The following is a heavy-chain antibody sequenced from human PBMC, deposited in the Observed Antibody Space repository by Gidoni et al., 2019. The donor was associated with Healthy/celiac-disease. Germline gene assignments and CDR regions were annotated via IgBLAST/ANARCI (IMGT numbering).Heavy chain of an antibody. D-gene: IGHD6-13*01. J-gene: IGHJ4*02. CDR3: ARFTPYSSSWYGGDY. Sequence: EVQLVQSGAEVKKPGESLRISCKGSGYSFTSYWISWVRQMPGKGLEWMGRIYPSDSYTNYSPSFQGHVTISADKSISTAYLQWSSLKASDTAMYYCARFTPYSSSWYGGDYWGQGTLVTVSS. V-gene: IGHV5-10-1*03. CDR2: IYPSDSYT. CDR1: GYSFTSYW.